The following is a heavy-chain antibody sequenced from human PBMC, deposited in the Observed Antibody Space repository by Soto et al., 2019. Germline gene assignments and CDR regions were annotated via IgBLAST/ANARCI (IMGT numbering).Heavy chain of an antibody. V-gene: IGHV3-11*01. CDR1: GFTFSDYY. CDR3: ARDYSNSGFDY. D-gene: IGHD4-4*01. J-gene: IGHJ4*02. Sequence: QVQLVESGGGLVKPGGSLKLSCTVSGFTFSDYYMAWIRQAPGKGLEWVSKISGGGDIIHYADSLKGRFTISRDNADNSLQLKMSSLGAEDTAVYSCARDYSNSGFDYWGQGTLVTVSS. CDR2: ISGGGDII.